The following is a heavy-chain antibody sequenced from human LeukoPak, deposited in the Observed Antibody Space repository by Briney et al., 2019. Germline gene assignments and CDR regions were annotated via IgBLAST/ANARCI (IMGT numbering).Heavy chain of an antibody. J-gene: IGHJ6*03. CDR2: INWNGGST. CDR3: AAATIRLQLYYYMHV. V-gene: IGHV3-20*01. D-gene: IGHD4-11*01. Sequence: PGGSLRLSCAASGFTFDDYGMSWVRQAPGKWLEWVSGINWNGGSTGYADSVKGRFTISRDNAKNSLYLQMNSLRAEDTALYDCAAATIRLQLYYYMHVWEKGHTVTVSS. CDR1: GFTFDDYG.